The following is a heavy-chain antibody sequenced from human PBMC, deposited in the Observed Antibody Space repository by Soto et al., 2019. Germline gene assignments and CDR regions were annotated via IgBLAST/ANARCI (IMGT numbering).Heavy chain of an antibody. J-gene: IGHJ4*02. V-gene: IGHV3-74*01. CDR1: GFTFSRDW. CDR3: ARGAFGNYYVDY. Sequence: EVQLVESGGGLVQPGGSLRLSCAASGFTFSRDWMHWVRQAPGKGLVWVSRIKYDGSSTNYADSVKGLFTISRDNAKNTVYLQMNSLRDEDTAVYYCARGAFGNYYVDYWGQGTLVTVAS. D-gene: IGHD3-10*01. CDR2: IKYDGSST.